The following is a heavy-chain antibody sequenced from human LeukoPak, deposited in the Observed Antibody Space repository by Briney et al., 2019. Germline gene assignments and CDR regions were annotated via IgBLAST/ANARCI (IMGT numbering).Heavy chain of an antibody. D-gene: IGHD4-17*01. CDR1: GFTFSDYY. CDR3: ATGDYGDYDFDY. V-gene: IGHV3-11*06. CDR2: ISSSSSYI. J-gene: IGHJ4*02. Sequence: GGSLRLSGAASGFTFSDYYMTWIRQAPGKGLEWVSYISSSSSYINYADSVKGRFTISRDNAKNSLYLQMNSLRAEDTAVYYCATGDYGDYDFDYWGQGTLVTVSS.